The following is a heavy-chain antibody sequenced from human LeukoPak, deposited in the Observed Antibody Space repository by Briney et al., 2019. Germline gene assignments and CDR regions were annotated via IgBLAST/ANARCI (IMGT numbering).Heavy chain of an antibody. Sequence: ASVKVSCKDSGNIFNTYGFSWVRQAPGQGLEWIGWINVHKGNTNYAQKFQGRVTMTADTSTSTVYMELRSLTSDDTAVYYCARSSPRYCSSTSCRNREFDYWGQGTLVTVSS. V-gene: IGHV1-18*01. CDR2: INVHKGNT. CDR1: GNIFNTYG. CDR3: ARSSPRYCSSTSCRNREFDY. J-gene: IGHJ4*02. D-gene: IGHD2-2*01.